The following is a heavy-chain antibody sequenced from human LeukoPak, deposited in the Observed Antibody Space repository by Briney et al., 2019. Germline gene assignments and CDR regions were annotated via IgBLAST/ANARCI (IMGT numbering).Heavy chain of an antibody. CDR2: ISDSGGST. Sequence: PGGSLRLSCAASGFTFSSYAMSWVRQAPGKGLEWVSAISDSGGSTYYADSVKGRFAISRDNSKNTLYLQMNSLRAEDTAVYYCAKGLTTVTNTDYWGQGTLVTVSS. V-gene: IGHV3-23*01. J-gene: IGHJ4*02. CDR1: GFTFSSYA. CDR3: AKGLTTVTNTDY. D-gene: IGHD4-11*01.